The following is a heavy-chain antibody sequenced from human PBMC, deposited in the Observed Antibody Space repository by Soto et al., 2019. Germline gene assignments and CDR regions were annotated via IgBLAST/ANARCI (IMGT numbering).Heavy chain of an antibody. Sequence: ASVKVSCKASGYTFTSYAMHWVRQAPGQRLEWMGWINAGNGITKYSQKFQGRVTITRDTSASTAYMELSSLRSEDTAVYYCAIDFWSGYPPSYYHYYMAVWGKGTTVTVSS. V-gene: IGHV1-3*01. J-gene: IGHJ6*03. CDR2: INAGNGIT. CDR1: GYTFTSYA. CDR3: AIDFWSGYPPSYYHYYMAV. D-gene: IGHD3-3*01.